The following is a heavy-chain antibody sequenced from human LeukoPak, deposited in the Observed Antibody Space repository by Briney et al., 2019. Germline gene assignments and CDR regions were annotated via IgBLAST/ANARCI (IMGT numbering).Heavy chain of an antibody. CDR3: ARDPGYCSSTSCYGHY. J-gene: IGHJ4*02. V-gene: IGHV1-69*06. Sequence: SVKVSCKASGGTFSSYAISWVRQAPGQGLEWMGGIIPIFGTANYAQKFQGRVTITADKSTSTAYMELSSLRSDDTAVYYCARDPGYCSSTSCYGHYWGQGTLVTVSS. CDR1: GGTFSSYA. D-gene: IGHD2-2*01. CDR2: IIPIFGTA.